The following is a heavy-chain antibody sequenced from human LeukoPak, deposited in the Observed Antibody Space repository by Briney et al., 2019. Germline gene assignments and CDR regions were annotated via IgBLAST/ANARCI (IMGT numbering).Heavy chain of an antibody. CDR2: IYSGGST. CDR1: GFTVSTNY. Sequence: PGGSLRLSCAVSGFTVSTNYMSWVRQAPGKGLEWVSVIYSGGSTYYADSVKGRFTISRDCSKNTVNLQMNSLRAEDTAVYYCARDRRDGYCLGHWGQGTLVTVSS. J-gene: IGHJ4*02. CDR3: ARDRRDGYCLGH. D-gene: IGHD5-24*01. V-gene: IGHV3-66*01.